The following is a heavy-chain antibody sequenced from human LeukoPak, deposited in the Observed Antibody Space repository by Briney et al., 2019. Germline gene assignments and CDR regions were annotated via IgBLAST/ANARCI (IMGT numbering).Heavy chain of an antibody. CDR1: GFSISDYY. CDR3: ASAIVATDQDPPFDY. Sequence: GGSLRLSCAASGFSISDYYMSWIRQAPGKGLEWVSFISKTYSTIYYSDSVKGRFTISRDNAKNSLYLQMNSLRAEDTAVYYCASAIVATDQDPPFDYWGQGTLVTVSS. D-gene: IGHD5-12*01. J-gene: IGHJ4*02. CDR2: ISKTYSTI. V-gene: IGHV3-11*01.